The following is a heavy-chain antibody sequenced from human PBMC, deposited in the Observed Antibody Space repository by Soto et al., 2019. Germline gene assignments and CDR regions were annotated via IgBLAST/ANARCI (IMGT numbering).Heavy chain of an antibody. Sequence: GGSLRLSCAASGFTFSSYDMSWVRQAPGKGLEWVSAISGSGGSTYYADPVKGGFTISRDNSKNTLYPQMNSLRAEDTAVYYCATREYGRSDYWGQGTLVTVSS. V-gene: IGHV3-23*01. CDR3: ATREYGRSDY. CDR2: ISGSGGST. J-gene: IGHJ4*02. CDR1: GFTFSSYD. D-gene: IGHD6-6*01.